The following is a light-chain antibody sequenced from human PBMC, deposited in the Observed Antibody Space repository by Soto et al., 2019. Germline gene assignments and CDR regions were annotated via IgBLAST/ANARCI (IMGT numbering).Light chain of an antibody. J-gene: IGKJ1*01. CDR1: QGISNY. CDR3: QKYNSVPRT. CDR2: AAS. V-gene: IGKV1-27*01. Sequence: DLQMTQSPSSLSASVGDTVTIACRASQGISNYVAWYQQKPGKVPRLLIYAASTLQSGVPSRFSGSGSGTDFTHTISSLQPEDVATYYCQKYNSVPRTFGQGTKVEIK.